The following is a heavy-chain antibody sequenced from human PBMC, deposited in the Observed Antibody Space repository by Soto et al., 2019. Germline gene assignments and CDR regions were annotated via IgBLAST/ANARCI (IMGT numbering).Heavy chain of an antibody. CDR1: GFTFSDYY. J-gene: IGHJ4*02. D-gene: IGHD3-10*01. Sequence: GGSLRLPCAASGFTFSDYYMIWIRQAPGRGLEWVSYISSSGSTVYYADSVKGRFTISRHNAKNSLYLQMNSLRAEDTAMYYCARGLYGSGTFYFDYWGQGTLVTVSS. V-gene: IGHV3-11*01. CDR3: ARGLYGSGTFYFDY. CDR2: ISSSGSTV.